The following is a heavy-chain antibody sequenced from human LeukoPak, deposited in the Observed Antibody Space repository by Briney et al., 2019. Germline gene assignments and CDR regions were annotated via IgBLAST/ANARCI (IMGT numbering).Heavy chain of an antibody. Sequence: GGSLRLSCAASGFTFSSYEMNWVRQAPGKGLEWVSYISSSGSTIYYADSVKGRFTISRDNAKNSLHLQMNSLRAEDTAVYYCAREGQQLPRGYSDYWGQGTLVTVSS. CDR1: GFTFSSYE. CDR3: AREGQQLPRGYSDY. V-gene: IGHV3-48*03. J-gene: IGHJ4*02. D-gene: IGHD6-13*01. CDR2: ISSSGSTI.